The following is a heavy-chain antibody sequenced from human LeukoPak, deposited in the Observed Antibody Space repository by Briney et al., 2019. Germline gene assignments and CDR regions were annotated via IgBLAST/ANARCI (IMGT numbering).Heavy chain of an antibody. CDR1: GGSISSYY. CDR2: IYTSGST. D-gene: IGHD1-7*01. Sequence: SETLSLTCTASGGSISSYYWSWIRQPAGKGLEWIGRIYTSGSTNYNPSLKSRVTMSVDTSKNQFSLKLSSVTAADTAVYYCARRQLELRGMGFDYWGQGTLVTVSS. CDR3: ARRQLELRGMGFDY. J-gene: IGHJ4*02. V-gene: IGHV4-4*07.